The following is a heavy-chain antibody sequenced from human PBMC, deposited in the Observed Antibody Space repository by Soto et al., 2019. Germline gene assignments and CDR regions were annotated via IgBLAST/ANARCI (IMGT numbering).Heavy chain of an antibody. D-gene: IGHD2-2*01. CDR3: ARDGGYCSSTSCSPHYYYGMDV. Sequence: SETLALTCTVSGGSISSGDYYWSWIRQPPGQGLEWIGYIYYSGSTYYTPSLKSRVTISVDTSKNQFSLKLSSVTAADTAVYYCARDGGYCSSTSCSPHYYYGMDVWGQGTTVTVSS. CDR1: GGSISSGDYY. J-gene: IGHJ6*02. V-gene: IGHV4-30-4*01. CDR2: IYYSGST.